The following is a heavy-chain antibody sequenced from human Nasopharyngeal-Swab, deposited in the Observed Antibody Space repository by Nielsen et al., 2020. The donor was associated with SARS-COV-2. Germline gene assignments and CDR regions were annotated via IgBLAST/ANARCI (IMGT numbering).Heavy chain of an antibody. J-gene: IGHJ4*02. Sequence: GGSLRLSCAASGFTFSDSAIHWVRQASGEGLEWVARIRSKGNNYATAYSASVKGRFIIFRDDPTNTAYLQMNSLKTEDTAMYYCTRCGGGCYAGRDYWGQGTPVTAPQ. CDR1: GFTFSDSA. V-gene: IGHV3-73*01. D-gene: IGHD2-15*01. CDR2: IRSKGNNYAT. CDR3: TRCGGGCYAGRDY.